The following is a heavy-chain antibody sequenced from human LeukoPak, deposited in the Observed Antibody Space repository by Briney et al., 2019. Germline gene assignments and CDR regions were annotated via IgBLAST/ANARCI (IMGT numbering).Heavy chain of an antibody. CDR3: ARAYPPYYGMDV. V-gene: IGHV4-31*03. Sequence: PSETLSLTCTVSGGSISSGGYYWSWIRQHPGKGLEWIGYIYYSGSTYYNPSLKSRVTISVVTSKNQFSLKLSSVTAADTAVYYCARAYPPYYGMDVWGQGTTVTVSS. J-gene: IGHJ6*02. CDR1: GGSISSGGYY. CDR2: IYYSGST.